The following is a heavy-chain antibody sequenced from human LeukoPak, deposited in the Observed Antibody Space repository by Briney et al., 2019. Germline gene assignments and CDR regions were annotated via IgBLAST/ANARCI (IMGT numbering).Heavy chain of an antibody. CDR2: INPSSGGT. J-gene: IGHJ3*02. Sequence: GASVKVSCKASGYAFTGYYMHWVRQVPGQGLEWMGWINPSSGGTNYAQKFQDRVTMTRDTSISTVYMELSRLRSDDTAVYYCARSEEDAFDIWGQGTMVTVSS. D-gene: IGHD1-14*01. V-gene: IGHV1-2*02. CDR3: ARSEEDAFDI. CDR1: GYAFTGYY.